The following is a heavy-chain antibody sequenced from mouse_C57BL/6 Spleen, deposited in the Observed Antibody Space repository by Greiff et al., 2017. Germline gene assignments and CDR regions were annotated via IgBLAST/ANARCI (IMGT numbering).Heavy chain of an antibody. CDR2: INPSNGGT. CDR1: GYTFTSYW. D-gene: IGHD1-1*01. CDR3: ARSGDYDGSSWDYFDY. J-gene: IGHJ2*01. V-gene: IGHV1-53*01. Sequence: QVQLQQPGTELVKPGASVKLSCKASGYTFTSYWMHWVKQRPGQGLEWIGNINPSNGGTNYNEKFKSKATLTADKSSSTAYMQLSSLTSEGSAVYYCARSGDYDGSSWDYFDYWGQGTTLTVSS.